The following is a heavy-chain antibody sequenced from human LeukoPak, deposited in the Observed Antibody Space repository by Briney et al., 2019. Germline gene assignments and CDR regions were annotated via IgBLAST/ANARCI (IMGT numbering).Heavy chain of an antibody. CDR1: EFTFSSYA. CDR3: ARDPRRYSGYRLQDYYYYGMDV. CDR2: ISYDGSNK. V-gene: IGHV3-30*04. Sequence: RRSLRLSCAASEFTFSSYAMHWVRQAPGKGLEWVAVISYDGSNKYYADSVKGRFTISRDNSKNTLYLQMNSLRAEDTAVYYCARDPRRYSGYRLQDYYYYGMDVWGQGTTVTVSS. D-gene: IGHD5-12*01. J-gene: IGHJ6*02.